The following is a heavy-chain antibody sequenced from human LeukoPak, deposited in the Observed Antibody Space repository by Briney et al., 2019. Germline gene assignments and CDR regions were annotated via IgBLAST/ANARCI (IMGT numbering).Heavy chain of an antibody. J-gene: IGHJ5*02. Sequence: SVKVSCKASGGTFSSYAISWVRQAPGQGLEWMGGIIPIFGTANYAQKFQGRGTITADKSTSTAYMELSSLRSEDTAVYYCARKGSMVRGVIKFNWFDPWGQGTLVTVSS. CDR3: ARKGSMVRGVIKFNWFDP. CDR2: IIPIFGTA. V-gene: IGHV1-69*06. CDR1: GGTFSSYA. D-gene: IGHD3-10*01.